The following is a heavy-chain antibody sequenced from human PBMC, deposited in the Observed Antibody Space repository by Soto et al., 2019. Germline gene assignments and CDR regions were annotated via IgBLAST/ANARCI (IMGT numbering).Heavy chain of an antibody. D-gene: IGHD4-17*01. CDR1: GYTFTSYY. J-gene: IGHJ4*02. V-gene: IGHV1-46*01. CDR3: ARDSDYEADY. Sequence: GASVKVSCKASGYTFTSYYMHWVRQAPGQGLQWMGIINPSGGSTSYAQKVQGRVTMTRDTSTSTVYMELSSLRSEATALYYCARDSDYEADYWGQGALVTVSS. CDR2: INPSGGST.